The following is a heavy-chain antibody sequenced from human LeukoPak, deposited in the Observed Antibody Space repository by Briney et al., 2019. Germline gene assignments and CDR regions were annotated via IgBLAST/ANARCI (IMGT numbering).Heavy chain of an antibody. CDR2: IHHSGST. J-gene: IGHJ4*02. D-gene: IGHD4-17*01. CDR3: ARGDYGDYQPNFDY. CDR1: GGSISSSSYY. Sequence: SETLSLTCTVSGGSISSSSYYWGWIRQPPGKGLEWIGSIHHSGSTYYNPSLKSRVTISVDTSKNQFSLKLSSVTAADTAVYYCARGDYGDYQPNFDYWGQGTLVTVSS. V-gene: IGHV4-39*07.